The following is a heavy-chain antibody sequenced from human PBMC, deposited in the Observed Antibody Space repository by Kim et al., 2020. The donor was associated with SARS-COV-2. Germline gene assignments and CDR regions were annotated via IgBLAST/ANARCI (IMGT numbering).Heavy chain of an antibody. D-gene: IGHD3-9*01. CDR3: ARHGRKIGGNDILTGYYSYWYFDL. Sequence: SETLSLTCTVSGGSISSSSYYWGWIRQPPGKGLEWIGSIYYSGSTYYNPSLKSRVTISVDTSKNQFSLKLSSVTAADTAVYYCARHGRKIGGNDILTGYYSYWYFDLWGRGTLVTVSS. V-gene: IGHV4-39*01. J-gene: IGHJ2*01. CDR2: IYYSGST. CDR1: GGSISSSSYY.